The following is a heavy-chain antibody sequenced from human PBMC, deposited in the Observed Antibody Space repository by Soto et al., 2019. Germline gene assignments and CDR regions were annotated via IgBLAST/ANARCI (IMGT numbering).Heavy chain of an antibody. J-gene: IGHJ4*02. CDR2: IYYSGST. CDR1: GGSISSGGYY. Sequence: LCGGSISSGGYYWSWIRQHPGKGLEWIGYIYYSGSTYYNPSLKSRVTISVDTSKNQFSLKLSSVTAADTAVYYCARGPYSNPYYFDYWGQGTLVTVSS. D-gene: IGHD4-4*01. CDR3: ARGPYSNPYYFDY. V-gene: IGHV4-31*02.